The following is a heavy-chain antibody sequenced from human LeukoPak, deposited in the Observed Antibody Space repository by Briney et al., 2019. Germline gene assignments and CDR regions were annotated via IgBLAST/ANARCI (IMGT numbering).Heavy chain of an antibody. CDR1: GGTFSSYA. V-gene: IGHV1-69*05. D-gene: IGHD6-6*01. Sequence: SVKVSCKASGGTFSSYAISWVRQAPGQGLEWMGRIIPIFGTANYAQKFQGRVTITTDESTSTAYMELSSLRSEDTAVYSCARGPIAARPDNWFDPWGQGTLVTVSS. CDR3: ARGPIAARPDNWFDP. CDR2: IIPIFGTA. J-gene: IGHJ5*02.